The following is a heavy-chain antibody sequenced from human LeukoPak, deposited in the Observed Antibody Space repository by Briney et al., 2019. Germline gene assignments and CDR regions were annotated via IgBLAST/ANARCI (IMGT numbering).Heavy chain of an antibody. J-gene: IGHJ4*02. CDR3: ARTSGYLTDYFDY. CDR2: IIPILGIA. CDR1: GGTFSSYA. D-gene: IGHD3-22*01. Sequence: SVKVSCKASGGTFSSYAISWVRQAPGQGLEWMGRIIPILGIANYAQKFQGRVTITADKSTSTAYMELSSLRSEDTAVYYCARTSGYLTDYFDYWGQGNLVTVSS. V-gene: IGHV1-69*04.